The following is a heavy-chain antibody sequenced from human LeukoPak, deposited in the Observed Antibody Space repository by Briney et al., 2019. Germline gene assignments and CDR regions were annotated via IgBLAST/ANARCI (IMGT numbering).Heavy chain of an antibody. Sequence: GGSLRLSCAASGFSFGSYAMSWVRQAPGKGLEWVAAIRPDGGQKNYVDSVKGRFTISRDNPKNSLYLQMDSLRAEDTAVYYCASQYGDDYWGQGTLVTVSS. J-gene: IGHJ4*02. CDR2: IRPDGGQK. D-gene: IGHD4-17*01. CDR3: ASQYGDDY. CDR1: GFSFGSYA. V-gene: IGHV3-7*01.